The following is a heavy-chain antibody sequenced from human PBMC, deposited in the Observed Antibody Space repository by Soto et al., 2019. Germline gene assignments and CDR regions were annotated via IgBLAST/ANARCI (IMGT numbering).Heavy chain of an antibody. CDR3: APHVSCSGGSCQYDAFAI. Sequence: EVQVLESGGGLVQPGGSLRLSCEGSGFTVSSHAMTWIRQAPGKGPEWVSTVTADGGTYYADSVKCRFAMSRDTSENTLYVQMNSLGAEDTAAYYCAPHVSCSGGSCQYDAFAIRGQGTMVTVSS. D-gene: IGHD2-15*01. V-gene: IGHV3-23*01. CDR1: GFTVSSHA. J-gene: IGHJ3*02. CDR2: VTADGGT.